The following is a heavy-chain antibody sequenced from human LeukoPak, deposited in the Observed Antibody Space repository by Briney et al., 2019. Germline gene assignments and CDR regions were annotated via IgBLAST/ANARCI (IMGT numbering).Heavy chain of an antibody. Sequence: SETLSLTCTVSGGSISSSSYYWGWIRQPPGKGLEWIGSIYYSGSTYYNPSLKSRVTISADTSKNQFSLKLSSVTAADTAVYYCARGDCGGDCYPYNWFDPWGQGTLVTVSS. CDR3: ARGDCGGDCYPYNWFDP. V-gene: IGHV4-39*07. J-gene: IGHJ5*02. CDR1: GGSISSSSYY. D-gene: IGHD2-21*02. CDR2: IYYSGST.